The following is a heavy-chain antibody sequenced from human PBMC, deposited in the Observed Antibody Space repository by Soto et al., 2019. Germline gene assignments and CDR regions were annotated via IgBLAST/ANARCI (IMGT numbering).Heavy chain of an antibody. D-gene: IGHD2-15*01. V-gene: IGHV3-74*01. CDR1: GFTFRGSW. CDR2: VSPDGTST. CDR3: AHSKPPTNGKAPGKKYSCFDP. J-gene: IGHJ5*02. Sequence: PGWSLRLSCAASGFTFRGSWMHWVRQAPGKGLVWVSRVSPDGTSTSYGDSVKGRFTISRDNAKDTLYLQLNSLTAEDTATYYGAHSKPPTNGKAPGKKYSCFDPWGQGTLVTVS.